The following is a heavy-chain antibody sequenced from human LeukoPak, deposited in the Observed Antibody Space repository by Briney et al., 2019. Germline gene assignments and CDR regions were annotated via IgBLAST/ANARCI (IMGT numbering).Heavy chain of an antibody. J-gene: IGHJ4*02. Sequence: SETLSLTCTVSGVSITNPTYHWGWVRQPPGKGLEWIGSIYYNGNSYYNLDLKSRLTLSIDTSNNQFSLKLESVTAADTAVYYCTSEYSSSPAYWGQGTLVTVSS. CDR3: TSEYSSSPAY. CDR2: IYYNGNS. CDR1: GVSITNPTYH. V-gene: IGHV4-39*02. D-gene: IGHD6-6*01.